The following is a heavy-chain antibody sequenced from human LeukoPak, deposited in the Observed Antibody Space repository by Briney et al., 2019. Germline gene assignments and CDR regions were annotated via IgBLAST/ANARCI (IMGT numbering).Heavy chain of an antibody. Sequence: ASEKVSCKASGYTFTSYGISWVRQAPGQGLEWMGIINPSGGSTSYAQKFQGRVTMTRDTSTSTVYMELSSLRSEDTAVYYCARALTGSGSGSYLDYWGQGTLVTVSS. CDR2: INPSGGST. CDR3: ARALTGSGSGSYLDY. D-gene: IGHD3-10*01. V-gene: IGHV1-46*01. J-gene: IGHJ4*02. CDR1: GYTFTSYG.